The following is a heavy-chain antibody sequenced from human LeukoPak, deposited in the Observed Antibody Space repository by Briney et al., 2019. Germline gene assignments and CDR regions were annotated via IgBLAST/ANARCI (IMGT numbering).Heavy chain of an antibody. CDR3: AVVAATPGPYYFDY. D-gene: IGHD2-15*01. V-gene: IGHV1-8*01. J-gene: IGHJ4*02. CDR1: GYTFTSYD. Sequence: ASVKVSCKASGYTFTSYDINWVRQATGQGLGWMGWMNPNSGNTGYAQKFQGRVTMTRNTSISTAYMELSSLRSEDTAVYYCAVVAATPGPYYFDYWGQGTLVTVSS. CDR2: MNPNSGNT.